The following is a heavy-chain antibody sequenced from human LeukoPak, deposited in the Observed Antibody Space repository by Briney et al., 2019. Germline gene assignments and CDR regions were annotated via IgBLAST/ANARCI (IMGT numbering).Heavy chain of an antibody. CDR3: AKSQDYSSSSGFDY. D-gene: IGHD6-6*01. CDR2: ISWNSGSI. Sequence: PGRSLRLSCAASGFIFDDYAMHWVRQAPGKGLEWVSGISWNSGSIGYADSVKGRFTISRDNAKNSLYLQMNSLRAEDMALYYCAKSQDYSSSSGFDYWGQGTLVTVSS. J-gene: IGHJ4*02. V-gene: IGHV3-9*03. CDR1: GFIFDDYA.